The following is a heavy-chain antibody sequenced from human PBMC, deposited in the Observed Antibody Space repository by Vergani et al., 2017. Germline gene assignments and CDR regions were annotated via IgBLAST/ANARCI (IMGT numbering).Heavy chain of an antibody. CDR3: ASQGYCSGGSCPNYYYYAMDV. D-gene: IGHD2-15*01. V-gene: IGHV3-11*04. Sequence: QVQLVESGGGLVKPGGSLRLSCAASGFTFSDYYISWIRQAPGKGLEWVSYISSSGSTIYYADSVQGRFTISRDNAKKSLYLQMNSLRAEDTAVYYCASQGYCSGGSCPNYYYYAMDVWGQGTTVTVSS. CDR1: GFTFSDYY. CDR2: ISSSGSTI. J-gene: IGHJ6*02.